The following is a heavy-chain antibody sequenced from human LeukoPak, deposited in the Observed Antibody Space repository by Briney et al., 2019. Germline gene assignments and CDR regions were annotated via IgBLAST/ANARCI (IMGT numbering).Heavy chain of an antibody. V-gene: IGHV3-23*01. J-gene: IGHJ1*01. CDR1: GFTFSSYA. Sequence: GSLRLSCAAYGFTFSSYAMSWVRQAPGKGLEWVSAISGSGGSTYYADSVKGRFTISRDNSKNTLYLQMNSLRAEDTAVYYCAKDYGDYPAEYFQHWGQGTLVTVSS. D-gene: IGHD4-17*01. CDR3: AKDYGDYPAEYFQH. CDR2: ISGSGGST.